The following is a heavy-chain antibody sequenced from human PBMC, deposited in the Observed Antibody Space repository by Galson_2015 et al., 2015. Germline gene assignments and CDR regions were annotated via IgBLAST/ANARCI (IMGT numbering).Heavy chain of an antibody. D-gene: IGHD6-6*01. CDR1: GFTFSNSA. CDR2: IKPDGSEK. V-gene: IGHV3-7*01. J-gene: IGHJ3*02. Sequence: SLRLSCAASGFTFSNSAMNWVRQAPGKGLEWVAEIKPDGSEKYYVDSVKGRCTISRDNAKKSLYLQMNSLRVEDTAVYYCARASSSSSRAFEIWGQGAMVTVSS. CDR3: ARASSSSSRAFEI.